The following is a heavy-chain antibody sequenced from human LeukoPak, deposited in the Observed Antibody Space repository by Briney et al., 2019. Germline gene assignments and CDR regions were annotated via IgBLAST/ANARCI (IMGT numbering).Heavy chain of an antibody. V-gene: IGHV1-46*01. CDR2: INPSGGST. Sequence: ASVKVSCKASGYTFTSYYMHWVRQAPGQGLEWMGIINPSGGSTSYAQKFQGRVTITRNTSISTAYMELSSLRSEDTAVYYCARARAPFDPWGQGTLVTVSS. CDR3: ARARAPFDP. CDR1: GYTFTSYY. J-gene: IGHJ5*02.